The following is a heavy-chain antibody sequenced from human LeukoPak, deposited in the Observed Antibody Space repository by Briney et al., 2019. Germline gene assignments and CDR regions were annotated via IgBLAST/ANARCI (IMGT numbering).Heavy chain of an antibody. Sequence: ASVKVSCKASGYTFTGYYMHWVRQAPGQGREGMGWINPNSGGTNYAQKFQGRVTMTRDTSISTAYMELSRLKSDDTAVYYCARGGYCSSTSCYYVDYWGQGTLVTVSS. V-gene: IGHV1-2*02. D-gene: IGHD2-2*01. CDR2: INPNSGGT. CDR1: GYTFTGYY. J-gene: IGHJ4*02. CDR3: ARGGYCSSTSCYYVDY.